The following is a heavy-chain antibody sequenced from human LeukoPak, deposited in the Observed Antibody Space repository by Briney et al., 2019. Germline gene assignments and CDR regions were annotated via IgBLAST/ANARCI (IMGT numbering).Heavy chain of an antibody. Sequence: ASVKVSCKASGYTFTDYYIHWVRQAPGQGLEWMGWISPNSGVTNYAQKFQGRVTMTRDTSISTAYMDLSRLTSDDTAVYYCARVGAYGSGSCLVYWGQGTLVTVPS. J-gene: IGHJ4*02. CDR3: ARVGAYGSGSCLVY. D-gene: IGHD3-10*01. V-gene: IGHV1-2*02. CDR2: ISPNSGVT. CDR1: GYTFTDYY.